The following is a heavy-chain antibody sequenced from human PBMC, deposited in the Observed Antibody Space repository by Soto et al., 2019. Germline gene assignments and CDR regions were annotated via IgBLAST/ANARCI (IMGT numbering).Heavy chain of an antibody. V-gene: IGHV4-34*01. D-gene: IGHD3-22*01. CDR2: INHSGST. Sequence: QVQLQQWGAGLLKPSETLSLTCAVYGGSFSGYYWSWIRQPPGKGLGWIGEINHSGSTNYNPALKSRATISVDTAKNQFSLKLSSVTAADTAVYYWARAGGYDAFEIWGQGTMVTVSS. CDR3: ARAGGYDAFEI. CDR1: GGSFSGYY. J-gene: IGHJ3*02.